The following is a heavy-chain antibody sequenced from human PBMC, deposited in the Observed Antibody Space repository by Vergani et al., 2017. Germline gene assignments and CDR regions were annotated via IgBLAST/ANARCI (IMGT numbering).Heavy chain of an antibody. D-gene: IGHD1-14*01. CDR3: AGDLRLLYNRFDP. J-gene: IGHJ5*02. V-gene: IGHV3-33*01. CDR2: KWYDGNNK. Sequence: QVQLVESGGGVVQPGRSLRLSCAASGFTFNQYGMHWVRQAPGKGLEWVAVKWYDGNNKQYADSVKGRFTISRDNSKSTMYLQMNSLRDEDTGVYYCAGDLRLLYNRFDPWGQGTLVTVSS. CDR1: GFTFNQYG.